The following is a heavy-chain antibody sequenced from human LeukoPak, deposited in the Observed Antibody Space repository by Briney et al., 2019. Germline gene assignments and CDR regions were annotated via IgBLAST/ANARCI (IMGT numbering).Heavy chain of an antibody. J-gene: IGHJ1*01. CDR3: ARRVGSGWPVQH. CDR2: MNPNSGNT. D-gene: IGHD6-19*01. CDR1: GYTFSSYD. V-gene: IGHV1-8*01. Sequence: ASVKVPCKASGYTFSSYDINWVRQATGQGLEWMGWMNPNSGNTGYAQKFQGRLNMTRNTSMSTAYMELSSLRSEDTAVYYCARRVGSGWPVQHWGQGTLVTVSS.